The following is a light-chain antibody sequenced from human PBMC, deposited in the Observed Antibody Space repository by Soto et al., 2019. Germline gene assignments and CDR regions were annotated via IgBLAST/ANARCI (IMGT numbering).Light chain of an antibody. V-gene: IGKV1-39*01. CDR2: AAS. CDR3: QRSHTSPLT. Sequence: DIQMIQSPSSLSASVGDRVTITCRASQSISNYLNWYQQRPGQAPKVLIYAASTLHSGVPSRFSGSGFGTDFTLTISSLQPEDCATYYCQRSHTSPLTFGGGTKVEVK. CDR1: QSISNY. J-gene: IGKJ4*01.